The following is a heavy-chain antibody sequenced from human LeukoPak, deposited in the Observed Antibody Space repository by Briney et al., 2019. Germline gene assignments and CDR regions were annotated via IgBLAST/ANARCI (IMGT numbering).Heavy chain of an antibody. D-gene: IGHD5-24*01. CDR3: ASGGVFTATYDY. CDR1: GFTFSNYW. CDR2: ISYDGSNK. V-gene: IGHV3-30-3*01. J-gene: IGHJ4*02. Sequence: GGSLRLSCAASGFTFSNYWMTWVRQAPGKGLEWVAVISYDGSNKYYADSVKGRFTISRDNSTNTLYLQMNSLRAEDTAVYYCASGGVFTATYDYWGQGTLVTVSS.